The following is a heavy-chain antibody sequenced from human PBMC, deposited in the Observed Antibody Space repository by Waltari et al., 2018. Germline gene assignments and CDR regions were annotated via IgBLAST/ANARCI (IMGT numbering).Heavy chain of an antibody. CDR2: IIPILGIA. CDR1: GGTFSSYA. V-gene: IGHV1-69*04. D-gene: IGHD1-26*01. CDR3: ARGGATAFYYYYMDV. J-gene: IGHJ6*03. Sequence: QVQLVQSGAEVKKPGSSVTVSCKASGGTFSSYALSWVRQAPGQGVEWMGGIIPILGIANYAQKFQGRVTITADESTSTAYMELSSLRSEDTAVYYCARGGATAFYYYYMDVWGKGTTVTVSS.